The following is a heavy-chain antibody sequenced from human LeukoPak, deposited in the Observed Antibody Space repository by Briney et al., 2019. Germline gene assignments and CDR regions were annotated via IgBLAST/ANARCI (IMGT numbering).Heavy chain of an antibody. CDR2: ISTNTGNP. CDR1: GYRFSAYG. V-gene: IGHV7-4-1*02. Sequence: AASVKVSCKASGYRFSAYGLNWVRQAPGQGLEWMGWISTNTGNPTYVQGFTGRFVFSLDTSVSTAYLEISGLKAEDTAIYYCATDSGDMNFDHWGQETLVTVSS. J-gene: IGHJ4*02. D-gene: IGHD1-1*01. CDR3: ATDSGDMNFDH.